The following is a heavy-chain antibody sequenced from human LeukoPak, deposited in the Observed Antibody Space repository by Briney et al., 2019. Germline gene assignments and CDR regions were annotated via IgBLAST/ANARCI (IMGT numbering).Heavy chain of an antibody. D-gene: IGHD2-8*01. CDR3: ATYCASGKCADH. V-gene: IGHV3-23*01. CDR1: GFTFSSHD. CDR2: IIDSVDNT. J-gene: IGHJ4*02. Sequence: PGGSLRLSCAASGFTFSSHDMHWVRQAPGKGLEWVSGIIDSVDNTHYADSVKGRFTISRDSPKSTLYLQMNSLRADDTAVYYCATYCASGKCADHWGQGTLVTVSS.